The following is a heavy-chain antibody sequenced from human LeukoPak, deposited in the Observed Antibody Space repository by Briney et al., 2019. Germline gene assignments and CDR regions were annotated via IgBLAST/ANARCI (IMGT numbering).Heavy chain of an antibody. CDR1: GGSISSYY. J-gene: IGHJ4*02. CDR3: ARERSGDDY. CDR2: IYYSGST. Sequence: PSETLSLICTVSGGSISSYYWSWIRQPPGKGLEWIGSIYYSGSTTYNPSLKSRVTLSVDTSKNQFSLKVSSVTAADTAVYYCARERSGDDYWGQGTLVTVSS. V-gene: IGHV4-59*01. D-gene: IGHD3-10*01.